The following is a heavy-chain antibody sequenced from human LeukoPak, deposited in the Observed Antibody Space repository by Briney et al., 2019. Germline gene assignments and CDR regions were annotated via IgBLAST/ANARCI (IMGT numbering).Heavy chain of an antibody. J-gene: IGHJ5*02. Sequence: GESLRLSCETSGFTLKNYWMSWLRRAPGKGLEWVSGNKYDGSTAMYAESVKGRFTISRDNARGTLYLQMNSLRVDDTGVYYCANSDWFDPCGRGTLVTVSS. CDR1: GFTLKNYW. V-gene: IGHV3-74*03. CDR2: NKYDGSTA. CDR3: ANSDWFDP.